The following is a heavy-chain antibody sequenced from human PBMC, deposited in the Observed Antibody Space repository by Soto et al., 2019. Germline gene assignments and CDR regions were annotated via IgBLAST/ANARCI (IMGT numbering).Heavy chain of an antibody. CDR1: GFTFSNAW. CDR3: TTKDIVVVVAATHYGMDV. V-gene: IGHV3-15*07. CDR2: IKSKTDGGTT. J-gene: IGHJ6*02. D-gene: IGHD2-15*01. Sequence: PGGSLRLSCAASGFTFSNAWMSWVRQAPGKGLEWVGRIKSKTDGGTTDYAAPVKGRFTISRDDSKNTLYLQMNSLKTEDTAVYYCTTKDIVVVVAATHYGMDVWGQGTTVTVSS.